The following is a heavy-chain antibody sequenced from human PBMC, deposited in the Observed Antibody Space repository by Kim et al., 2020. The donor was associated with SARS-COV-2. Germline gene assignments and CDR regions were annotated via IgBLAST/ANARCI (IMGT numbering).Heavy chain of an antibody. CDR1: GFTFSSYG. D-gene: IGHD3-22*01. CDR2: ISYDGSNK. Sequence: GGSLRLSCAASGFTFSSYGMHWVRQAPGKGLEWVAVISYDGSNKYYADSVKGRFTISRDNSKNTLYLQMNSLIAEDTAVYYCAKDYYLYDSSGYGFDYWG. CDR3: AKDYYLYDSSGYGFDY. V-gene: IGHV3-30*18. J-gene: IGHJ4*01.